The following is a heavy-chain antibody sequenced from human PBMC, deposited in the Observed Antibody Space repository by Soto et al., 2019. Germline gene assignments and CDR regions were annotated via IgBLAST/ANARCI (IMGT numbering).Heavy chain of an antibody. CDR1: EFTFSSYA. V-gene: IGHV3-23*01. J-gene: IGHJ4*02. D-gene: IGHD4-17*01. CDR3: AKIYALACPKY. Sequence: GGSLRLSCAASEFTFSSYAMSWVRQAPGKGLEWVSATSGSGGSTYYADSVKGRFTISRDNSKNTLYLQMNSLRAEDTAVYYCAKIYALACPKYWGQGTLVTGSS. CDR2: TSGSGGST.